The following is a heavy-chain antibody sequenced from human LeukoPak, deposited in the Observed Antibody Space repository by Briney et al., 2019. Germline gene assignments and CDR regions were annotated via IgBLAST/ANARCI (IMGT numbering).Heavy chain of an antibody. CDR2: VRYDGKNQ. CDR3: AKGSGNGYGSGHFDY. CDR1: GFTFSSYG. Sequence: GGSLRLSCTASGFTFSSYGIHWVRQAPGKGLEWVSFVRYDGKNQYYADSVKGRFTVSRDNSKNTVSLQMSSLRAEDTALYYCAKGSGNGYGSGHFDYWGQGTLVTVSS. D-gene: IGHD3-10*01. J-gene: IGHJ4*02. V-gene: IGHV3-30*02.